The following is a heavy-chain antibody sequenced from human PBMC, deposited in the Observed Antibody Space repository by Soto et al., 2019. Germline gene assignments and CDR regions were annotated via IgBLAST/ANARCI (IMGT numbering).Heavy chain of an antibody. V-gene: IGHV1-2*02. J-gene: IGHJ6*02. Sequence: ASVKVSCKASGYTFSGYYIHWLRQAPGQGLEWMGWINPNSGGTNYAQKFQGRVTVTRNTPTSTAYMELSRLTSDDTAVYYCARSLTEGYCTITGCYTRPLYGMDVWGQGTTVTVSS. CDR3: ARSLTEGYCTITGCYTRPLYGMDV. CDR1: GYTFSGYY. CDR2: INPNSGGT. D-gene: IGHD2-2*02.